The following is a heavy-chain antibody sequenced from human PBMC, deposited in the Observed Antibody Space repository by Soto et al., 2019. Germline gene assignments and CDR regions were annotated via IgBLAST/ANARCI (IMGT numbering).Heavy chain of an antibody. Sequence: GGSLRLSCAASGFTFSSYAMSWVRQAPGKGLEWVSTVSGSGGSTYYADSVKGRFTISRDNSKNTLYLQINSLRAEDTAVYYCAKYKYCSGASCSAGLDYWGQGTLVTVSS. D-gene: IGHD2-15*01. J-gene: IGHJ4*02. CDR2: VSGSGGST. V-gene: IGHV3-23*01. CDR3: AKYKYCSGASCSAGLDY. CDR1: GFTFSSYA.